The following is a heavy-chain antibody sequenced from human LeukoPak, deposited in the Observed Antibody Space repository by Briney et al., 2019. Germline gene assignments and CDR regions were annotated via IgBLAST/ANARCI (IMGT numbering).Heavy chain of an antibody. J-gene: IGHJ4*02. CDR2: IYYSGST. V-gene: IGHV4-59*01. CDR1: GGSMSTYY. D-gene: IGHD3-10*01. CDR3: ARVVYSGSWGYFDY. Sequence: SETLSLTCTVSGGSMSTYYWSWIRQSPGKGLEWIGYIYYSGSTSYNPSLKSRLTISIDTSKTQFYLKLSSVTAADTAVYYCARVVYSGSWGYFDYWGQGIRVTVSS.